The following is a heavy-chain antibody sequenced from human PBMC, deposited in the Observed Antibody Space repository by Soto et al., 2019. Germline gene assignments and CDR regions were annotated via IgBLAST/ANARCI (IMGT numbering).Heavy chain of an antibody. CDR2: ISTSGNT. J-gene: IGHJ5*02. CDR1: GVSMRNSY. CDR3: ARGGGVPALGDP. D-gene: IGHD3-16*01. V-gene: IGHV4-4*07. Sequence: QVQLEESGPGLVKPSETLSLICSVSGVSMRNSYWTWIRQSAGKGLEWIRRISTSGNTNYNPSLNSRLTMSVDTSKNQVSLKLTSVTAANTAVYDCARGGGVPALGDPWGQGTLVTVSS.